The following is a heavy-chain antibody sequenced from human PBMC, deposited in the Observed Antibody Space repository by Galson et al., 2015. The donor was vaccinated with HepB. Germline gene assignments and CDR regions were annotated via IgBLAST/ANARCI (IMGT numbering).Heavy chain of an antibody. CDR3: ARSDPLRDSYYDYIWGSYRYRADGSYYYYMDV. Sequence: LRLSCAASGFTFSSYGMHWVRQAPGKGLEWVAVIWYDGSNKYYADSVKGRFTISRDNSKNTLYLQMNSLRAEDTAVYYCARSDPLRDSYYDYIWGSYRYRADGSYYYYMDVWGKGTTVTVSS. CDR1: GFTFSSYG. J-gene: IGHJ6*03. CDR2: IWYDGSNK. D-gene: IGHD3-16*02. V-gene: IGHV3-33*01.